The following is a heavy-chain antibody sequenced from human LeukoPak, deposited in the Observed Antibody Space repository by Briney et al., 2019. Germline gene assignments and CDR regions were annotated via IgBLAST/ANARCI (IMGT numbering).Heavy chain of an antibody. V-gene: IGHV4-38-2*02. D-gene: IGHD3-10*01. CDR1: GYSITSGYY. J-gene: IGHJ4*02. CDR3: ARDGGSGIFTSGSFDY. Sequence: SETLSHTCTVSGYSITSGYYWGWIRQPPGKGLEWIGSIYHSGNTYYNPSLKSRVTISVDTSKNQFSLKLTSVTAADTAVYYCARDGGSGIFTSGSFDYWGQGTLVTVSS. CDR2: IYHSGNT.